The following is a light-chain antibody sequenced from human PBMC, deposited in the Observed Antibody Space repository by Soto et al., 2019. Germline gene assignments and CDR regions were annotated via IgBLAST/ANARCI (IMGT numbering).Light chain of an antibody. CDR2: EVS. CDR1: TSNVGGHNY. CDR3: SSYSSSSTLYV. J-gene: IGLJ1*01. Sequence: QSVLTQPASVSGSPGQSITISCTGSTSNVGGHNYVSWYKQHAGKAPQLMIYEVSNRPSEVSNRFSGSKSGNTASLTISGLQAEDEADYYCSSYSSSSTLYVFGTGSKVTVL. V-gene: IGLV2-14*01.